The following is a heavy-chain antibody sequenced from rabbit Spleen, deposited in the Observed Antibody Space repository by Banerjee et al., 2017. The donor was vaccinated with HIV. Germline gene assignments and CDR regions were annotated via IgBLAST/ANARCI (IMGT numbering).Heavy chain of an antibody. J-gene: IGHJ4*01. CDR2: INAATGKP. CDR3: ARDLAGVIGWNFNL. V-gene: IGHV1S40*01. CDR1: GFDFSSSYY. Sequence: QSLEESGGDLVKPGGSLKLSCKAAGFDFSSSYYMCWVRQAPGKGPEWIACINAATGKPVYVTWASGRFTISRTSSTTVTLRMTSLTAADRATYFCARDLAGVIGWNFNLWGPGTLVTVS. D-gene: IGHD4-1*01.